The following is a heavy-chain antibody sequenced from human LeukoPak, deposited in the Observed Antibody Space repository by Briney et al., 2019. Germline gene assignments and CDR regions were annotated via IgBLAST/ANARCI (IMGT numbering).Heavy chain of an antibody. CDR2: INHSGST. CDR3: ARSPYYYDSSKWFDP. Sequence: SETLSLTCAVYGGSFSGYYWSWIRQPPGKGLEWIGEINHSGSTNYNPSLKSRVTISVDTSKNQFSLKLSSVTAADTAVYYCARSPYYYDSSKWFDPWGREPWSPSPQ. V-gene: IGHV4-34*01. CDR1: GGSFSGYY. J-gene: IGHJ5*02. D-gene: IGHD3-22*01.